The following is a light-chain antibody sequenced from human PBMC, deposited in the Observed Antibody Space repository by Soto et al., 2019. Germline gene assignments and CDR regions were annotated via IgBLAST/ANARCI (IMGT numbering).Light chain of an antibody. V-gene: IGKV3-20*01. Sequence: ESVLTQSPGALSLSPGERATLSCRASQTIIGNSLAWYQQKSGQAPRLLIYGATNRATGVPDRFSGRYSGTDISLTITRLEPEDFAVYYCEQHVNSVYIFGQGTRLEIK. CDR1: QTIIGNS. J-gene: IGKJ2*01. CDR3: EQHVNSVYI. CDR2: GAT.